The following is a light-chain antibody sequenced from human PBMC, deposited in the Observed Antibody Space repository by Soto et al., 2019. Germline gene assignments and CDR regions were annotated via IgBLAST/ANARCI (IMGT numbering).Light chain of an antibody. V-gene: IGKV3-15*01. CDR3: QQYNNWPPGT. CDR2: GAS. Sequence: EIVLTQSPGTLSLSPGERATLSCRASQSVNNFLAWYQQKPGQAPRLLIYGASTRATGIPARFSGSGSGTDFTLTISSLQSEDFAVYYCQQYNNWPPGTFGQGTKVDIK. CDR1: QSVNNF. J-gene: IGKJ1*01.